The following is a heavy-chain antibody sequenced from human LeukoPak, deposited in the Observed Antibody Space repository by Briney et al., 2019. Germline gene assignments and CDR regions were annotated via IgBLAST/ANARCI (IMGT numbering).Heavy chain of an antibody. CDR2: ISGGGGST. V-gene: IGHV3-23*01. CDR3: AKGGKWDVTPFDY. D-gene: IGHD1-26*01. Sequence: GGSLRLSCVGSGFTFSSTVMSWVRQAPGKGLEWVSTISGGGGSTYYADSVKGRFTISRDNSKNTLYLQVNSLRAEDTAVYYCAKGGKWDVTPFDYWGQGTLVTVSS. CDR1: GFTFSSTV. J-gene: IGHJ4*02.